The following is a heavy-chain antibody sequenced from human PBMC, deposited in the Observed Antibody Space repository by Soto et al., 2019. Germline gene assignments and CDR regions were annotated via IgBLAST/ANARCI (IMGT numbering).Heavy chain of an antibody. Sequence: PGGTLRLSCAASGFTFSSYWMSWVRQAPGKGLERVANTKQDGSEKYYVDSVKGRFTISRDYAKNSLYLQMNSLRAEDTAVYYCARDLYYDSSGYYYPLTDYYYGMDVWGQGTTVTVSS. CDR3: ARDLYYDSSGYYYPLTDYYYGMDV. CDR2: TKQDGSEK. CDR1: GFTFSSYW. V-gene: IGHV3-7*03. J-gene: IGHJ6*02. D-gene: IGHD3-22*01.